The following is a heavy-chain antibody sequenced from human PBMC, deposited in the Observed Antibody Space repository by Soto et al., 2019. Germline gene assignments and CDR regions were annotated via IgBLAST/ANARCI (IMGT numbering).Heavy chain of an antibody. D-gene: IGHD6-25*01. Sequence: EVQLVESGGGLVQPGGSLRLSCAASGLTFSSSWMSWARQAPGKGLEWVANIKQDGSEKYYPDSVKGRFTISRDNAKNSLYLQMNSLRAEDTAVYYCARDLGYQTLDYWGQGTLVTVSS. J-gene: IGHJ4*02. CDR3: ARDLGYQTLDY. V-gene: IGHV3-7*01. CDR1: GLTFSSSW. CDR2: IKQDGSEK.